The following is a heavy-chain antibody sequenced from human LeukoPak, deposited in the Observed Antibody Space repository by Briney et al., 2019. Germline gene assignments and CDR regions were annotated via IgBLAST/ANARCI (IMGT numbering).Heavy chain of an antibody. CDR1: GFTFSSYG. J-gene: IGHJ6*02. CDR2: INSDGTGT. CDR3: ARVATVAFYGMDV. V-gene: IGHV3-74*01. Sequence: PGGSLRLSCAASGFTFSSYGMHWVCQAPGKGLVWVSRINSDGTGTNYADSVKGRFTISRDNAKNTLYLQMNSLRAEDTAVYYCARVATVAFYGMDVWGQGTTVTVSS. D-gene: IGHD4-23*01.